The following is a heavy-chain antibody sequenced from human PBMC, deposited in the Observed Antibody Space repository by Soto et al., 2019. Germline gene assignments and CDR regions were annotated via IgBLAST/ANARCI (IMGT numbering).Heavy chain of an antibody. CDR3: ARDVRGSYFDY. Sequence: QVQLQESGPGLVKPSQTLSLTCTVSGGSITSGDYYWSWIRHPPGQGLEWIWYISYSGRTYYQPSLKSRVTISVDTAKNQFSLKLSSVTAADTAVYYCARDVRGSYFDYWGQGTLVTVSS. CDR2: ISYSGRT. D-gene: IGHD3-16*01. V-gene: IGHV4-30-4*01. J-gene: IGHJ4*02. CDR1: GGSITSGDYY.